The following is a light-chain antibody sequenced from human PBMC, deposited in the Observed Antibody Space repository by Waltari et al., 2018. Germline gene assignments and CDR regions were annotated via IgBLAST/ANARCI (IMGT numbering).Light chain of an antibody. CDR2: DAS. J-gene: IGKJ2*01. Sequence: EIVLTQSPATLSLSPEDRATLSCRASQSISGYLAWYQQRPGQAPRLLIYDASHRAAGIPARFSVSGSGTDFTLTISNLEPEDFAVYYCQQRSSWPPNYTFGQGTKLEFK. CDR3: QQRSSWPPNYT. CDR1: QSISGY. V-gene: IGKV3-11*01.